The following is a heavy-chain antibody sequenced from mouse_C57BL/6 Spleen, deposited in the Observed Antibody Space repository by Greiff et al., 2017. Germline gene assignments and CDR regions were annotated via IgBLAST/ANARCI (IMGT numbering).Heavy chain of an antibody. CDR2: IDPEDGET. CDR1: GFNINDYY. Sequence: VHVKQSGAELVKPGASVKLSCTASGFNINDYYMHWVKQRTEQGLEWIGRIDPEDGETKYAPKFQGKATITADTSSNTAYLQLSSLTSEDTAVYYCARSGNDEDYFDYWGQGTTLSVSS. CDR3: ARSGNDEDYFDY. V-gene: IGHV14-2*01. J-gene: IGHJ2*01. D-gene: IGHD2-2*01.